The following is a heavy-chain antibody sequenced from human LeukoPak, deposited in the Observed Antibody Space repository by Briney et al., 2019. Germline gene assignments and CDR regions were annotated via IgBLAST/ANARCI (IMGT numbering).Heavy chain of an antibody. CDR2: ISGSGGST. V-gene: IGHV3-23*01. CDR3: TTDPVVIAINY. CDR1: GFTFSSYA. Sequence: PGGSLRLSCAASGFTFSSYAMSWVRQAPGKGLERVSAISGSGGSTYYADSVKGRFTISRDNSKNTLYLQMNSLKTEDTAVYYCTTDPVVIAINYWGQGTLVTVSS. J-gene: IGHJ4*02. D-gene: IGHD2-21*01.